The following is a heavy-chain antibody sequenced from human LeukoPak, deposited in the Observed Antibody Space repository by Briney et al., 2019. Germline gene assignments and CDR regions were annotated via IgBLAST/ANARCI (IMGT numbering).Heavy chain of an antibody. J-gene: IGHJ4*02. CDR3: AKALSEIYCSSTSCYLLDY. D-gene: IGHD2-2*01. Sequence: GGSLRLSCAASGFTFSSYAMSWVRQAPGKGLEWVSAINGSGGSTYYADSVKGRFTISRDNSKNTLYLQMNSLRAEDTAVYYCAKALSEIYCSSTSCYLLDYWGQGTLVTVSS. CDR1: GFTFSSYA. V-gene: IGHV3-23*01. CDR2: INGSGGST.